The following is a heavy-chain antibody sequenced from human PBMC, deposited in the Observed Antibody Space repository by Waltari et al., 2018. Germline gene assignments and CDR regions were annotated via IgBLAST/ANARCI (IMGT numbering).Heavy chain of an antibody. D-gene: IGHD3-9*01. Sequence: QVQLVQSGAEVKKPGASVKVSCKASGYTFTGYYMHWVRQAPGQGLEWMGWVNPNSCGTNDAQKLQGRVTMTRDTSISTAYMELSRLRSDDTAVYYCARVNDYDILTGYYSQWGQGTLVTVSS. J-gene: IGHJ4*02. CDR1: GYTFTGYY. CDR2: VNPNSCGT. V-gene: IGHV1-2*02. CDR3: ARVNDYDILTGYYSQ.